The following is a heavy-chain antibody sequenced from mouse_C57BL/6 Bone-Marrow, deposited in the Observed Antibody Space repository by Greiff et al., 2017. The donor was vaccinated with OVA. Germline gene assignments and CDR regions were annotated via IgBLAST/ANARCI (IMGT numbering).Heavy chain of an antibody. J-gene: IGHJ4*01. CDR1: GFTFSDYY. V-gene: IGHV5-12*01. Sequence: DVQLKESGGGLVQPGGSLKLSCAASGFTFSDYYMYWVRQTLEKRLEWVAYISNGGGSTYYPDTVKGRFTISRDNAKNTLYLQMSRLKSEDTAMYYCARQPTIVTTRYYYAMDYWGQGTSVTVSS. D-gene: IGHD2-5*01. CDR2: ISNGGGST. CDR3: ARQPTIVTTRYYYAMDY.